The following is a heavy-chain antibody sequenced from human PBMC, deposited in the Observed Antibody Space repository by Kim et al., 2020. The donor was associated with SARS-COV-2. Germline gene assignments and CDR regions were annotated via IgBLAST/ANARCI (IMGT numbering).Heavy chain of an antibody. CDR2: SNK. CDR3: ARDSQYFDY. Sequence: SNKYYADSVKGRFTISRDNSKNTLYLQMNSLRAEDTAVYYCARDSQYFDYWGQGTLVTVSS. J-gene: IGHJ4*02. V-gene: IGHV3-30*03.